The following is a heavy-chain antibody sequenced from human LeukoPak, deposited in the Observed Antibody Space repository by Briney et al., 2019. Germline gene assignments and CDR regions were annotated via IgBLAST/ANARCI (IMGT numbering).Heavy chain of an antibody. CDR1: GFTFSSYS. D-gene: IGHD3-10*01. V-gene: IGHV3-48*01. J-gene: IGHJ5*02. CDR2: ISSSSSTI. CDR3: AKTTYGSGVNWFDP. Sequence: GGSLRLSCAASGFTFSSYSMNWVRQAPGKGLEWVSYISSSSSTIYYADSVKGRFTISRDNSKNTLYLQMNSLRAEDTAVYYCAKTTYGSGVNWFDPWGQGTLVTVSS.